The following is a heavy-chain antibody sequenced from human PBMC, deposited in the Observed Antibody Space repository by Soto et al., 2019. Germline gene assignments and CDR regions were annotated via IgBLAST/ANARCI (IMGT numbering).Heavy chain of an antibody. V-gene: IGHV1-2*04. D-gene: IGHD3-3*01. CDR1: GYTFTGYY. CDR2: INPNSGGT. J-gene: IGHJ6*02. Sequence: VASVKVSCKASGYTFTGYYMHWVRQAPGQGLEWMGWINPNSGGTNYAQKFQGWVTMTRDTSISTAYMELSRLRSDDTAVYYCARNYFSVRHYYYGMDVWGQGTTVTVFS. CDR3: ARNYFSVRHYYYGMDV.